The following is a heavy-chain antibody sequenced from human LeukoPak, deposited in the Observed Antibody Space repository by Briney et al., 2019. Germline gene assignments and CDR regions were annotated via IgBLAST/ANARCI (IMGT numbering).Heavy chain of an antibody. CDR1: GYTFSGYY. Sequence: GASVKVSCKASGYTFSGYYLHWVRQAPGQGLEWMGWINPNSGGTNYAQKFQGRVTMTRDTSINTAYMELSSLRSDDTAVYYCAREIQILSVGAFDYWGQGTLVTFSS. CDR2: INPNSGGT. CDR3: AREIQILSVGAFDY. D-gene: IGHD1-26*01. V-gene: IGHV1-2*02. J-gene: IGHJ4*02.